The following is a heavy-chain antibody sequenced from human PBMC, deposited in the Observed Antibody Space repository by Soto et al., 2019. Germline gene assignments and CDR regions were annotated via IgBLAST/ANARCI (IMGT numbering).Heavy chain of an antibody. CDR3: ATVKVHCSGGSCYWHFFDY. J-gene: IGHJ4*02. Sequence: GXSVKVSSKVSGYSLTELSMHWGRQAPGKGLEWMGGFDPEDGETIYAQKFQGRVTMTEDTSTDTAYMELSSLRSEDTAVYYCATVKVHCSGGSCYWHFFDYWGQGTLVTVSS. CDR1: GYSLTELS. CDR2: FDPEDGET. D-gene: IGHD2-15*01. V-gene: IGHV1-24*01.